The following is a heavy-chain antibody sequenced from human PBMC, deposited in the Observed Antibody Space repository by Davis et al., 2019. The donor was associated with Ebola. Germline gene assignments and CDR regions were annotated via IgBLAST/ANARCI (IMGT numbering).Heavy chain of an antibody. CDR1: GFTFRTYA. D-gene: IGHD1-1*01. CDR2: IAYDGNNI. CDR3: ARDAGVNCCNWFDP. Sequence: PGGSLRLSCAASGFTFRTYAMHWVRQAPGKGLEWVAVIAYDGNNIYYADSVKGRFTISRDNSRNTLFLQMNSLRPEDTAVYYCARDAGVNCCNWFDPWGPGTQVTVSS. J-gene: IGHJ5*02. V-gene: IGHV3-30-3*01.